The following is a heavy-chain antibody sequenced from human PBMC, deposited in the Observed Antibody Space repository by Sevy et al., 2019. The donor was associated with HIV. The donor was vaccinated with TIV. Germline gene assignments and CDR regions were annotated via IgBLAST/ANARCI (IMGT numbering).Heavy chain of an antibody. D-gene: IGHD6-19*01. CDR2: SRNKANSYTT. Sequence: GGSLRLSCAASGFICSDHYMDWVRQPPGKGLEWVGRSRNKANSYTTEYAASVKGRFIISRDDSKNSLYLQMNSLETEDTAMYYCARGMPVAGRNYFDPWGQGTLVTVSS. CDR3: ARGMPVAGRNYFDP. V-gene: IGHV3-72*01. J-gene: IGHJ5*02. CDR1: GFICSDHY.